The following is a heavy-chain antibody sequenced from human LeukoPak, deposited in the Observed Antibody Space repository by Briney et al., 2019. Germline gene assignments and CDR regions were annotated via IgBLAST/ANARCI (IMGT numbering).Heavy chain of an antibody. V-gene: IGHV3-21*04. J-gene: IGHJ4*02. CDR2: INAGSTLI. CDR3: AKDPPHVTWLFDY. CDR1: GFSFSGYS. Sequence: GGSLRLSCGASGFSFSGYSYNWVRQAPGKGLEWLSYINAGSTLIYYADSVKGRFTISRDVAKESLSLQMNSLRAEDTAVYYCAKDPPHVTWLFDYWGQGPLVTVSS. D-gene: IGHD3-16*01.